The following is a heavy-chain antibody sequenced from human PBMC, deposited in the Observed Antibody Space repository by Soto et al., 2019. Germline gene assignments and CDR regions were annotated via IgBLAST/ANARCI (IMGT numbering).Heavy chain of an antibody. CDR1: GYSFTVYW. J-gene: IGHJ4*02. CDR3: ARQYGSGSYDY. D-gene: IGHD3-10*01. CDR2: IYPGEYDV. Sequence: SGESLKISCRASGYSFTVYWIGWARQMPGKGLEWMGIIYPGEYDVRYSPSFQGQVTISADKSITTAYLQWSSLKASDTAMYFCARQYGSGSYDYWGQGTLVTVSS. V-gene: IGHV5-51*01.